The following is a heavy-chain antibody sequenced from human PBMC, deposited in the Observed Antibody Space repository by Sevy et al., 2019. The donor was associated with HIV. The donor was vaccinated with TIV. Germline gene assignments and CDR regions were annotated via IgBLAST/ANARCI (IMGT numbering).Heavy chain of an antibody. D-gene: IGHD3-16*01. Sequence: GGSLRLSCAASGFTFSSYWMNWIRQAPGKGMGWVANIKQDGSEKYYVESVKGRFTSSRDNAKNSLNLERNTLRAEDTAGYYCATRGGETWGQGTLVTVSS. CDR2: IKQDGSEK. J-gene: IGHJ5*02. V-gene: IGHV3-7*01. CDR3: ATRGGET. CDR1: GFTFSSYW.